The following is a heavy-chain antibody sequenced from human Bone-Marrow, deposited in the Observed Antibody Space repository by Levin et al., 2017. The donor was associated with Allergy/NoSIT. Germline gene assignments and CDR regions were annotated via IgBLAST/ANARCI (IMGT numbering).Heavy chain of an antibody. V-gene: IGHV3-21*01. CDR1: GFTFSSNT. Sequence: GGSLRLSCAASGFTFSSNTMSWIRQAQGKGLEWVSSISSGGDYTYYADSVKGRFTISRDNAKKSLYLHMNSLRVEDTALYYCVHLFHPWGQGTLVSVSS. J-gene: IGHJ5*02. CDR2: ISSGGDYT. CDR3: VHLFHP.